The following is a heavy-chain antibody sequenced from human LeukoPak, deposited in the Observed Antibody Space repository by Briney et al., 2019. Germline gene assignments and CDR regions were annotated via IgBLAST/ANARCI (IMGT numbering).Heavy chain of an antibody. D-gene: IGHD2-21*01. CDR1: GGTFSSYA. Sequence: SVKVSCKASGGTFSSYAISWVRQAPGQGLEWMGGIIPIFGTANYVQKFQGRVTITADESTSTAYMELSSLRSEDTAVYYCARAPLAYCGGDCYSGYYYYYMDVWGKGTTVTVSS. CDR3: ARAPLAYCGGDCYSGYYYYYMDV. CDR2: IIPIFGTA. J-gene: IGHJ6*03. V-gene: IGHV1-69*13.